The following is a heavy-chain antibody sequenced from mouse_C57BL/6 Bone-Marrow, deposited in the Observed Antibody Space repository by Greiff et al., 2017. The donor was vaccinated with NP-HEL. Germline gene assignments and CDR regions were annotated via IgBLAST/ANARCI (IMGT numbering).Heavy chain of an antibody. CDR1: GYTFTNYW. D-gene: IGHD1-1*01. CDR3: ARSYYGSSYYVHWYFDV. Sequence: VQLQQSGAELVRPGTSVKMSCKASGYTFTNYWIGWAKQRPGHGLEWIGDIYPGGGYTNYNEKFKGKATLTADKSSSTAYMQFSSLTSEDSALYYCARSYYGSSYYVHWYFDVWGTGTTVTVSS. J-gene: IGHJ1*03. CDR2: IYPGGGYT. V-gene: IGHV1-63*01.